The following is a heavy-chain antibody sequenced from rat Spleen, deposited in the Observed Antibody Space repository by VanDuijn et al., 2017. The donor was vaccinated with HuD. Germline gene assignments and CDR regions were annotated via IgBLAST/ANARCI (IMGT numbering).Heavy chain of an antibody. CDR3: TRPSPEGRGILAY. D-gene: IGHD1-11*01. J-gene: IGHJ2*01. CDR1: GLSFSNYD. V-gene: IGHV5-25*01. Sequence: EVQLVESGGGLVQPGRSMKLSCAASGLSFSNYDMAWVRQAPGKGLEWVASITNTGGSTYYPDSVKGRFTISRDNAKSTLYLQMNSLRSEDTATYYCTRPSPEGRGILAYWGQGVMVTVSS. CDR2: ITNTGGST.